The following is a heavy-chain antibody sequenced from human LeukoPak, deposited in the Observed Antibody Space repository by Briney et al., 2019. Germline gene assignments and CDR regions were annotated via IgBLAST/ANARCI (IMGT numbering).Heavy chain of an antibody. Sequence: PGGSLRLSCAASRFTFNTYWMHWVRQAPGKGLVWVARVHREGTTTAYADSVKGRFTISRDNAKNTLYLQMTNLRAEDTAVYYCARDSDWILFDYWGRGTLVTVSS. V-gene: IGHV3-74*03. J-gene: IGHJ4*02. CDR1: RFTFNTYW. D-gene: IGHD3/OR15-3a*01. CDR3: ARDSDWILFDY. CDR2: VHREGTTT.